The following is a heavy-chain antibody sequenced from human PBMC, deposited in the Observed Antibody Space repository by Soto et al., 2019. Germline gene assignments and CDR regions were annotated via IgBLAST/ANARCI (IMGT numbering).Heavy chain of an antibody. V-gene: IGHV1-46*01. J-gene: IGHJ5*02. Sequence: QVQLVQSGAEVRKPGASVKLSCKASGYAFTYYHMHWVRQAPGQGLEWLGVINPGDGRTRYTEKLQDRVTMTRDTSTSTAFMEMSSLRSDDTAVYFCARGREYSFGYNWFDPWGPGTLVTVSS. CDR3: ARGREYSFGYNWFDP. CDR1: GYAFTYYH. D-gene: IGHD4-4*01. CDR2: INPGDGRT.